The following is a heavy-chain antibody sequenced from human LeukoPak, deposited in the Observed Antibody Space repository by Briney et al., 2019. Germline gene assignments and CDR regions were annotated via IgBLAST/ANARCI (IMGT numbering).Heavy chain of an antibody. Sequence: SGTLSLTCAVSGGSISSSNWWSWVRQPPGKGLEWIGEIYHSGSTNYNPSLKSRVTISVDKSKNQFSLKLSSVTAADTAVYCCARQCSGGSCYYFDYWGQGTLVTVSS. CDR1: GGSISSSNW. J-gene: IGHJ4*02. D-gene: IGHD2-15*01. CDR2: IYHSGST. V-gene: IGHV4-4*01. CDR3: ARQCSGGSCYYFDY.